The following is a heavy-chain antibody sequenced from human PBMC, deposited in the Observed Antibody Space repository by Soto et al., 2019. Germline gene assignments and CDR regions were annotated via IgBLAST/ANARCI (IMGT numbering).Heavy chain of an antibody. D-gene: IGHD6-19*01. CDR2: IYHSGST. CDR1: GGSITSGGYS. CDR3: ARVVRYSSGLNWFDP. Sequence: SETLSLTCAVSGGSITSGGYSWGWIRQPPGKGLEWIGYIYHSGSTYYNPSLKSRVTISVDRSKNQFSLKLSSVTAADTAVYYCARVVRYSSGLNWFDPWGQGTLVTVSS. V-gene: IGHV4-30-2*01. J-gene: IGHJ5*02.